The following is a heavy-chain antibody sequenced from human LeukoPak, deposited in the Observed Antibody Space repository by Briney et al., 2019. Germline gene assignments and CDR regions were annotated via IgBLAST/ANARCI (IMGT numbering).Heavy chain of an antibody. Sequence: PGGSLRLSCAASGFTFSSYSMNWVRQAPGKGLEWVSYISSSSSTIYYADSVKGRFTISRDNAKNSLYLQMNSLRAEDTAVYYCARDVEWFGELSGWFDPWGQGTLVTVSS. CDR2: ISSSSSTI. CDR1: GFTFSSYS. CDR3: ARDVEWFGELSGWFDP. V-gene: IGHV3-48*04. J-gene: IGHJ5*02. D-gene: IGHD3-10*01.